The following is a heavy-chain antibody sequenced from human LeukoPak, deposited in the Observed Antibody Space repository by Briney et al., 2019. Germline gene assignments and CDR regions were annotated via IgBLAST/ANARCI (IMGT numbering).Heavy chain of an antibody. CDR1: GFSLSTSGVG. D-gene: IGHD2-8*01. Sequence: VSGPTLVNPTPTLTLTCTFSGFSLSTSGVGVGWIRQPPGKALEWLALIYWNDDKRYSPSLKRRLTLTRDTSKNQVVLTMTNMDPLDTATYFCAHTATHVYSFDYWGQGTLVAVSS. CDR3: AHTATHVYSFDY. J-gene: IGHJ4*02. CDR2: IYWNDDK. V-gene: IGHV2-5*01.